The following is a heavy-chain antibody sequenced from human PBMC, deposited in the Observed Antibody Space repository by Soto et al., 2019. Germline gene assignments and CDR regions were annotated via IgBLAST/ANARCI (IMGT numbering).Heavy chain of an antibody. Sequence: ASVKVSCKASGYTFTSYAMHWVRQAPGQRLEWMGWINAGNGNTKYSQKFQGRVTITRDTSASTAYMELSSLRSEDTAVYYCARLPIGIVPVDYWGQGTLVTVSS. CDR3: ARLPIGIVPVDY. CDR1: GYTFTSYA. CDR2: INAGNGNT. V-gene: IGHV1-3*01. D-gene: IGHD2-8*01. J-gene: IGHJ4*02.